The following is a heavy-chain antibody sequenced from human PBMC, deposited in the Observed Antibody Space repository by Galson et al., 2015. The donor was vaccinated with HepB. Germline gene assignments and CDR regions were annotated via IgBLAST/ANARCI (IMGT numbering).Heavy chain of an antibody. J-gene: IGHJ3*02. V-gene: IGHV3-30*18. CDR2: ISYDGSGK. CDR3: ANTRWFDDSGHDRRGLAFDM. CDR1: GIIFSNYG. D-gene: IGHD1-26*01. Sequence: SLRLSCAASGIIFSNYGMHWVRQAPGKGLEWVAGISYDGSGKYYADSVKGRVTISRDNSKNTLLLHMDSLRPEDTARYLCANTRWFDDSGHDRRGLAFDMWGQGTMVIVSA.